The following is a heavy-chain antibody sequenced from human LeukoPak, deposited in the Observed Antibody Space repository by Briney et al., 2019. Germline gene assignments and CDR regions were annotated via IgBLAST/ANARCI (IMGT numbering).Heavy chain of an antibody. CDR2: IWYDGTNK. D-gene: IGHD5-24*01. CDR1: GFTFSSYG. CDR3: ARRDGYDFDY. Sequence: PGRSLRLSCAASGFTFSSYGMHWVRQAPGKGLGWVAVIWYDGTNKYYADTVKGRFTISRDNSKNTLYLQMNSLSAEDTAVYYCARRDGYDFDYWGQGTLVTVSS. V-gene: IGHV3-33*01. J-gene: IGHJ4*02.